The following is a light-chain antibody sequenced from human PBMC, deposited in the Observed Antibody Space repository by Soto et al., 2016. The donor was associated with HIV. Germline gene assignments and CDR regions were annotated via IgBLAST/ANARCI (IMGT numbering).Light chain of an antibody. Sequence: SYELTQPPSVSVAPGKTATITCGGNNIGIKSVHWYQQKPGQAPVLVVYDDSDRPSGIPERFSGSNSGNTATLTISRVEAGDEADYYCQVWDSSDDHVVFGGGTKLTVL. J-gene: IGLJ2*01. CDR1: NIGIKS. CDR2: DDS. V-gene: IGLV3-21*03. CDR3: QVWDSSDDHVV.